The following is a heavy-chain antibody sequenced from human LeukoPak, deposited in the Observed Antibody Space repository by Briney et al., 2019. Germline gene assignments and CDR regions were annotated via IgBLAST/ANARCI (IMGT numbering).Heavy chain of an antibody. CDR3: ARDRSYDILTGYPDY. CDR2: ISGDSTDT. Sequence: PGGSLRLSCAASGFTFSDYYMSWIRQAPGRGLEWVSYISGDSTDTNYADSVKGRFTISRDNSKNTLYLQMNSLRAEDTAVYYCARDRSYDILTGYPDYWGQGRLVGVSS. CDR1: GFTFSDYY. D-gene: IGHD3-9*01. J-gene: IGHJ4*02. V-gene: IGHV3-11*06.